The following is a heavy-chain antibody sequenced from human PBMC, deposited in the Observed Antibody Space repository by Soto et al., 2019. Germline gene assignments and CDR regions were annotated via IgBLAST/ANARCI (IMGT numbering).Heavy chain of an antibody. CDR3: AADESRQRGLQPDY. V-gene: IGHV1-58*01. D-gene: IGHD3-22*01. Sequence: TVKVSCKASGFTFTSSAVKWVRQARGQRLEWIGWIVVGSGNTNYAQKFQERVTITRDMSTSTADMELSSLRSEDTAVYYCAADESRQRGLQPDYCGQGTVVTVS. CDR2: IVVGSGNT. J-gene: IGHJ4*02. CDR1: GFTFTSSA.